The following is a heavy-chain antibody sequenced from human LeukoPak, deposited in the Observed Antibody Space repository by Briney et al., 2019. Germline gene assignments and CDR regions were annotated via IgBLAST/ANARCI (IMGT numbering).Heavy chain of an antibody. J-gene: IGHJ4*02. CDR1: GASISSYY. D-gene: IGHD6-13*01. CDR3: ARGFGSSWYYFDY. V-gene: IGHV4-59*08. CDR2: IHDSGST. Sequence: PSETLSLTCTVSGASISSYYWSWIRQPPGKRLEWIGYIHDSGSTNYNPSLKSRVTISVDTSKKQFSLKLSSVTAADTAVYYCARGFGSSWYYFDYWGQGTLVTVSS.